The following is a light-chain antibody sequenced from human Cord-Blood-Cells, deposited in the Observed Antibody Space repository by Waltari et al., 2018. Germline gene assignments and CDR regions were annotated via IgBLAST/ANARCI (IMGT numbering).Light chain of an antibody. CDR2: DVS. CDR3: SSYTSSSTLV. V-gene: IGLV2-14*01. CDR1: RSDVGGYTY. J-gene: IGLJ1*01. Sequence: QSALTQPASVSGSPGPSITISCTGTRSDVGGYTYVSWYQQHPGKAPKLMIYDVSNRPSGISNRFSGSKSGNTASLTISGLQAEDEADYYCSSYTSSSTLVFGTGTKVTVL.